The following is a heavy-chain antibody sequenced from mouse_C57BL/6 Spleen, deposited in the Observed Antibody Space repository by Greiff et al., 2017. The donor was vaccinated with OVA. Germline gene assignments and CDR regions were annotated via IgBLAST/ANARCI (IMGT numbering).Heavy chain of an antibody. V-gene: IGHV5-17*01. CDR1: GFTFSDYG. CDR2: ISSGSSTI. J-gene: IGHJ2*01. Sequence: EVMLVESGGGLVKPGGSLKLSCAASGFTFSDYGMHWVRQAPEKGLEWVAYISSGSSTIYYADTVKGRFTISRDNAKNTLFLQMTSLRSEDTAMYYCARHYGNFYYFDYWGQGTTLTVSS. CDR3: ARHYGNFYYFDY. D-gene: IGHD2-1*01.